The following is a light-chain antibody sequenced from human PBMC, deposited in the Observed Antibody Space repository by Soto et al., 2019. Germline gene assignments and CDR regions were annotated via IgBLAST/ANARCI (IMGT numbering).Light chain of an antibody. CDR2: WAS. J-gene: IGKJ2*01. CDR1: QSVLYSSNNKNY. V-gene: IGKV4-1*01. CDR3: QQYYSTPT. Sequence: DIVMTQSPDSLAVSLGERATINCKSSQSVLYSSNNKNYLAWYQQKPGQPPKLLIYWASTRESGVPDRFSGSGSGTDFTLTISSLQAEDVAVYSCQQYYSTPTFGQGTKLEIK.